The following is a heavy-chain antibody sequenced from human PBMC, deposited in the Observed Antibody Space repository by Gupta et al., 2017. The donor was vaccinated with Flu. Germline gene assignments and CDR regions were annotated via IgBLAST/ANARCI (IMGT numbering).Heavy chain of an antibody. D-gene: IGHD4-4*01. Sequence: EIDYVVFVKGRFTISKDSASNSLYLQIDSLRVEDTAIYYCAKGDDDSKYRWFDYWGQGTLVTVSS. V-gene: IGHV3-7*01. CDR3: AKGDDDSKYRWFDY. CDR2: EI. J-gene: IGHJ5*01.